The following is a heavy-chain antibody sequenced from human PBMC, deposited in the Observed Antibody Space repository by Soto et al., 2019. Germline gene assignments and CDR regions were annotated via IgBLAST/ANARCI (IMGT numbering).Heavy chain of an antibody. CDR2: IYYSGST. Sequence: QVQLQESGPGLVKPSETLSLTCTVSGGSVSSGSYYWSWIRQPPGKGLEWIGYIYYSGSTNYNPSLKSRVTISVDTSKNQFSLKLSSVTAADTAVYYCGVDYGGNSGFDYWGQGTLVTVSS. CDR3: GVDYGGNSGFDY. D-gene: IGHD4-17*01. J-gene: IGHJ4*02. CDR1: GGSVSSGSYY. V-gene: IGHV4-61*01.